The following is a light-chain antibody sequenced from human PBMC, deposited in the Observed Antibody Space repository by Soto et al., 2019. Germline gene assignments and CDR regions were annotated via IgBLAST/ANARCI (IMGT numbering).Light chain of an antibody. CDR3: SSYAGSNNVI. Sequence: QSARTQPPSASGSPGQSVTISCTGTSSDVGGYKYVSWYQQYPGKAPKLMIYEVSKRPSGVPDRFSGSKSGNTASLTVSGLQAEDEADYYCSSYAGSNNVIFGGGTKLTVL. CDR2: EVS. CDR1: SSDVGGYKY. V-gene: IGLV2-8*01. J-gene: IGLJ2*01.